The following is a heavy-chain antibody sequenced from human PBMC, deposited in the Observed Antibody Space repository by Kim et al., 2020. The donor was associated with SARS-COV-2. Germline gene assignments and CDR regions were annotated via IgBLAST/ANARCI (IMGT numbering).Heavy chain of an antibody. CDR3: ARDRHSSSWYTHYYYGMDV. Sequence: ASVKVSCKASGYTFTGYGISWVRQAPGQGLEWMGWISAYNGNTNYAQKLQGRVTMTTDTSTSTAYMELRSLRSDDTAVYYCARDRHSSSWYTHYYYGMDVWGQGTTVTVSS. V-gene: IGHV1-18*04. D-gene: IGHD6-13*01. CDR1: GYTFTGYG. CDR2: ISAYNGNT. J-gene: IGHJ6*02.